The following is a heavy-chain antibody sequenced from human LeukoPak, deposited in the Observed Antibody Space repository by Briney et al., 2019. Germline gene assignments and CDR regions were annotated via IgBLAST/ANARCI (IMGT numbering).Heavy chain of an antibody. CDR3: AREPADGSGSYHLRLGY. V-gene: IGHV1-69*01. CDR2: IIPIFGTA. Sequence: SVKVSCTASGGTFSSYAISWVRQAPGQGLEWMGGIIPIFGTANYAQKFQGRVTITADESTSTAYMELSSLRSEDTAVYYCAREPADGSGSYHLRLGYWGQGTLVTVSS. D-gene: IGHD3-10*01. CDR1: GGTFSSYA. J-gene: IGHJ4*02.